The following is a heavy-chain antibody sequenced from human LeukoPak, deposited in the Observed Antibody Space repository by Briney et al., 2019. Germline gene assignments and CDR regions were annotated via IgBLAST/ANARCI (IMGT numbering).Heavy chain of an antibody. CDR1: GFTFSRYS. V-gene: IGHV3-21*01. CDR3: ARQSSGIAATDKIDY. D-gene: IGHD6-13*01. J-gene: IGHJ4*02. Sequence: GGALRLSCAASGFTFSRYSMTWVRQAPRKGLEWVSSFTSMSRTIYYADSVRGRFTISRDDAKESLYLQMNSLRAEDTAIYYWARQSSGIAATDKIDYWGQGALVTVSS. CDR2: FTSMSRTI.